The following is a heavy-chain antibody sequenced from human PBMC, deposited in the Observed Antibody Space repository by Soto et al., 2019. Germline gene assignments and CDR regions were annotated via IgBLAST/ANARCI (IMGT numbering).Heavy chain of an antibody. V-gene: IGHV3-74*01. J-gene: IGHJ4*02. D-gene: IGHD2-15*01. CDR1: GFTFNTHW. Sequence: EVQLLESGGGLILPGGSLRLSGAASGFTFNTHWMYWVRQVPGKGLVWVSRINSDGTIADSADSVKGRFPISRDNSKNTLYLQMTSLSPEDTAVYYCARAMTSVVAAAKGDFWGQGTLFTVSS. CDR3: ARAMTSVVAAAKGDF. CDR2: INSDGTIA.